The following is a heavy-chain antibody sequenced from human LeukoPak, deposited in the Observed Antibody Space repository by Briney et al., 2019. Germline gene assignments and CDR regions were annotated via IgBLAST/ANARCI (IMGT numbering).Heavy chain of an antibody. J-gene: IGHJ4*02. Sequence: PGGSLRLSCAASGFTFSSYAMHGVRQAPGKGLEWVAVISYDGSNKYYDGSVKGRFTISRDNSKNTLNLQMNSLRAEDKAVYYCGRDGVGATGPFDYWGQGTLVTVSS. CDR2: ISYDGSNK. V-gene: IGHV3-30*04. CDR3: GRDGVGATGPFDY. D-gene: IGHD1-26*01. CDR1: GFTFSSYA.